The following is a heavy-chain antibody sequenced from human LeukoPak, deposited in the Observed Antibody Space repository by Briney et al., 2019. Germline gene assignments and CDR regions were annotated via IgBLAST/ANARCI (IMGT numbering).Heavy chain of an antibody. V-gene: IGHV4-59*01. CDR3: ARDLKYYYDSSGYTDDFDI. D-gene: IGHD3-22*01. Sequence: SETLSLTCTVSGGSISSYYWSWIRQPPGKGLEWIGYIYYSGSTNYNPSLKSRVTISVDTSKNQFSLKLSSVTAADTAVYYCARDLKYYYDSSGYTDDFDIWGQGTMVTVSS. CDR1: GGSISSYY. CDR2: IYYSGST. J-gene: IGHJ3*02.